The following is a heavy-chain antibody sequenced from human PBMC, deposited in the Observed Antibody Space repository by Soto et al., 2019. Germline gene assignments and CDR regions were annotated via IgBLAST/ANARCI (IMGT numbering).Heavy chain of an antibody. D-gene: IGHD2-2*01. CDR1: GGTFSSYA. CDR2: IIPIFGTA. CDR3: AKGPCRSTSCYRAGMDV. Sequence: QVQLVQSGAEVKKPGSSVKVSCKASGGTFSSYAISWVRQAPGQGLEWMGGIIPIFGTANYAQKFQGRVTITADKSTSTAYMELSSLRSEDTAVYYCAKGPCRSTSCYRAGMDVWGQGTTVTVAS. V-gene: IGHV1-69*06. J-gene: IGHJ6*02.